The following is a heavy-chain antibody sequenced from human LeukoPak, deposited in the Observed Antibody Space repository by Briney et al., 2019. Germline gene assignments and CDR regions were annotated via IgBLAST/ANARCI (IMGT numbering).Heavy chain of an antibody. CDR2: IFGSGGSA. D-gene: IGHD6-19*01. J-gene: IGHJ1*01. Sequence: GGSLRLSCEASGFTFGSYAMYWVRQAPGKGLEWVAGIFGSGGSAHYADSVKGRFTISRDNSKNTVYLQINSLRAEDTAVYYCGKTTTGYSSGQKPAWPVYNWGQGTLVTVSS. V-gene: IGHV3-23*01. CDR3: GKTTTGYSSGQKPAWPVYN. CDR1: GFTFGSYA.